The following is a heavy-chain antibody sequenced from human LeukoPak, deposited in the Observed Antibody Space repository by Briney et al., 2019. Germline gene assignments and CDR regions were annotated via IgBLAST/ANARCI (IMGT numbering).Heavy chain of an antibody. D-gene: IGHD1-26*01. Sequence: PSETLSLTCTVSGGSISSSSYYWGWIRQPPGKGLEWIGSIYYSGSTYYNPSLKSRVTISVDTSKNQFSLKVSSVTAADTAVYYCARGIVGATPFDYWGQGTLVTVSS. CDR2: IYYSGST. CDR1: GGSISSSSYY. CDR3: ARGIVGATPFDY. J-gene: IGHJ4*02. V-gene: IGHV4-39*07.